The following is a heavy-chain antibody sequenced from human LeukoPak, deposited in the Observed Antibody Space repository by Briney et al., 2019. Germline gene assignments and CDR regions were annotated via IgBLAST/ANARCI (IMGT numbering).Heavy chain of an antibody. D-gene: IGHD6-13*01. J-gene: IGHJ4*02. CDR3: ARAAAGPDY. CDR2: IYHTGST. CDR1: GYSIKSGYY. V-gene: IGHV4-38-2*02. Sequence: KTSETLSLTCIVSGYSIKSGYYWGWIRQPPGKGLEWVGNIYHTGSTSYNPSLKSRVTISLDTSKNQFSLKLSSVTAADTAVYYCARAAAGPDYWGQGTLVTVSS.